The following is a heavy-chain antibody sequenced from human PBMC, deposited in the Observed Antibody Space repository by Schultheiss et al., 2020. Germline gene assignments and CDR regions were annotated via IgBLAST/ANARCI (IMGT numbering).Heavy chain of an antibody. CDR2: IYHSGST. D-gene: IGHD3-16*01. V-gene: IGHV4-30-2*01. CDR1: GGSISSGGYS. J-gene: IGHJ6*02. Sequence: SETLSLTCAVSGGSISSGGYSWSWIRQPPGKGLEWIGYIYHSGSTYYNPSLKSRVTISVDRSKNQFSLKLSSVTAADTAVYYCARAVPSPPFWVDYGMDVWGQGTTVTVSS. CDR3: ARAVPSPPFWVDYGMDV.